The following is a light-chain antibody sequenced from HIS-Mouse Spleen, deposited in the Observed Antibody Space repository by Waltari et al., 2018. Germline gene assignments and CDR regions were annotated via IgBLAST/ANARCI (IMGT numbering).Light chain of an antibody. CDR1: ALPKQY. Sequence: SYELTQPPSVSVSPGQTARITCSGDALPKQYAYWYQQKPGQAPGLVIYKDSERPSGIPERFSGSSSGTTVTLTISGVQAEDEADYYCQSADSSGTYHVVFGGGTKLTVL. J-gene: IGLJ2*01. CDR2: KDS. V-gene: IGLV3-25*03. CDR3: QSADSSGTYHVV.